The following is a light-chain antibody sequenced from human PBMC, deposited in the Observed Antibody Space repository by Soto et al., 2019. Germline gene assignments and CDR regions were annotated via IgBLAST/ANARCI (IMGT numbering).Light chain of an antibody. J-gene: IGLJ2*01. CDR1: SGHRSYA. CDR2: LNSDGSH. CDR3: QTWGTGIQVI. Sequence: QSVLTQSPSASASLGASVKLTCTLSSGHRSYAIAWHQLQPEKGPRFLMKLNSDGSHTKGDGIPDRFSGSSSGAERYLTISSLQSEDEADYYCQTWGTGIQVIFGGGTKLTVL. V-gene: IGLV4-69*01.